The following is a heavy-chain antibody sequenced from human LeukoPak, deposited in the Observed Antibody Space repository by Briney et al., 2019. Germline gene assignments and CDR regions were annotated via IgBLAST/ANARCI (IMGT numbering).Heavy chain of an antibody. CDR1: GGDISTYH. CDR2: VYYSGST. CDR3: ARGSGSYGFFDV. D-gene: IGHD3-10*01. J-gene: IGHJ4*02. Sequence: SETLSLTCSVSGGDISTYHWSWIRQSPGEAFECIGNVYYSGSTNYNPSPRSRVTISADVSQNQFSLSVRSVAAADTSVYYCARGSGSYGFFDVWGQGTLVTVSA. V-gene: IGHV4-59*13.